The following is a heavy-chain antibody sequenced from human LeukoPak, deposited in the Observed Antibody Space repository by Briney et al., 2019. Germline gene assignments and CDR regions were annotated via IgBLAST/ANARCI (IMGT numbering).Heavy chain of an antibody. CDR2: IYSSGTT. V-gene: IGHV4-4*09. D-gene: IGHD6-13*01. CDR1: GGSMSSYY. J-gene: IGHJ5*02. CDR3: ARRGLIAGLFDP. Sequence: SETLSLTCTVSGGSMSSYYWSWIRQPPGKGLEWIGYIYSSGTTHYNPSLTSRVIISIDTSKNHFSLKLTSVTAADTAVYYCARRGLIAGLFDPWGQGTLVTVSS.